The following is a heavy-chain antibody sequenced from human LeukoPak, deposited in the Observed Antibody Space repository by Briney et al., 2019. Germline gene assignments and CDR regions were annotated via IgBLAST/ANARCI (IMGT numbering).Heavy chain of an antibody. V-gene: IGHV3-30*02. J-gene: IGHJ4*02. CDR1: GFTFSSYG. Sequence: GGSLRLSCAASGFTFSSYGMHWVRQAPGKGLEWVAFIRYDGSNKYYADSVKGRFTISRDNSKNTLYLQMNSLRAEDTAVYYCAKINYYDSSGYYTDFDYWGQGTLVTVSS. D-gene: IGHD3-22*01. CDR3: AKINYYDSSGYYTDFDY. CDR2: IRYDGSNK.